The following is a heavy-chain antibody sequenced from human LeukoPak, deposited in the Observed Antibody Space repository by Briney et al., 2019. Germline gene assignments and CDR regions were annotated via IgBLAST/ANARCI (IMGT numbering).Heavy chain of an antibody. CDR3: ASREYYDILTGPNPHDAFDL. CDR2: INPNSGGT. D-gene: IGHD3-9*01. Sequence: GGSLRLSCAASGYTFTGYYMHWVRQAPGRGLEWMGWINPNSGGTNYAQKSQGRVTMTRDTSISTAYMELSRLRSDDTAVCYCASREYYDILTGPNPHDAFDLWGQGTMVTVSS. V-gene: IGHV1-2*02. CDR1: GYTFTGYY. J-gene: IGHJ3*01.